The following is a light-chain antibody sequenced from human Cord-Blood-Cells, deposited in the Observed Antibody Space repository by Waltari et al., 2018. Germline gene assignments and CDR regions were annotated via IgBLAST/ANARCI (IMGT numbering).Light chain of an antibody. CDR3: QQYNNWPRT. J-gene: IGKJ1*01. CDR1: QSVSSN. Sequence: EIVMTQSPATLSVSPGERATLSCRASQSVSSNLAWYQQKPGQAPRLLIYGASTRATGIPAMFSGSGSGTDFTLTISSLQSEDFAVYYCQQYNNWPRTFGQGTKVEIK. V-gene: IGKV3-15*01. CDR2: GAS.